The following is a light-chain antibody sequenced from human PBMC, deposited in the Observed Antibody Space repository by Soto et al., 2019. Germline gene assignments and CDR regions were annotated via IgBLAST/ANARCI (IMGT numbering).Light chain of an antibody. CDR3: QQYDSSPQT. Sequence: EIVLTQSPGTLSLSPGERATLSCRASQSISSNYLAWYQQKFGQAPRLLIYGTSSRATGIPDRFSGSGSGTDFSLTISRLEPEDFAVYYCQQYDSSPQTFCQGTKVEIK. J-gene: IGKJ1*01. CDR2: GTS. CDR1: QSISSNY. V-gene: IGKV3-20*01.